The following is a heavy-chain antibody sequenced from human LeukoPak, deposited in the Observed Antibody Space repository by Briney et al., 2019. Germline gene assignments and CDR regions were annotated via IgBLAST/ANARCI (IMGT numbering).Heavy chain of an antibody. J-gene: IGHJ4*02. CDR3: ATGGGIAVAGR. V-gene: IGHV4-34*01. D-gene: IGHD6-19*01. Sequence: PSETLSLTCAVYGGSFSGYYWGWVRQPPGKGLEWIGSISYSGSTYYNPSLKSRVTISVDTSKNQFSLKLRSVTAADTAVYYCATGGGIAVAGRWGQGTLVTVSS. CDR2: ISYSGST. CDR1: GGSFSGYY.